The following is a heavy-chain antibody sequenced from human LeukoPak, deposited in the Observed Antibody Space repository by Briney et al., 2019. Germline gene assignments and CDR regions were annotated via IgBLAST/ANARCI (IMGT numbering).Heavy chain of an antibody. D-gene: IGHD6-13*01. CDR1: GGSISSYY. CDR3: ARGHSSSWSSDY. CDR2: IYYSGST. Sequence: SETLSLTCTVSGGSISSYYWSWIRQPPGQGLEWIGYIYYSGSTNYNPSLKSRVTISVDTSKNQFSLKLSSVTAADTAVYYCARGHSSSWSSDYWGQGTLVTDSS. V-gene: IGHV4-59*12. J-gene: IGHJ4*02.